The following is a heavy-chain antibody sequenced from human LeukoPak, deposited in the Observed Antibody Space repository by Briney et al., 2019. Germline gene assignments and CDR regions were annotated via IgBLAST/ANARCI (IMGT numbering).Heavy chain of an antibody. CDR2: IIPIFGTA. J-gene: IGHJ6*03. CDR1: GGTFSSYA. V-gene: IGHV1-69*05. Sequence: SVKVSCKASGGTFSSYAISWVRQAPGQGLEWMGGIIPIFGTANYAQKFQGRVTITTDESTSTAYMELSSLRSEDTAVYYCARGTPVDYYYYYYMDVWGKGTTVTVS. CDR3: ARGTPVDYYYYYYMDV.